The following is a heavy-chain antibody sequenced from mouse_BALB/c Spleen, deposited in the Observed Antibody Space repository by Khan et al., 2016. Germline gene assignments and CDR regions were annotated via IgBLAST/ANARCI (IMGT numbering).Heavy chain of an antibody. CDR2: IGYSGST. V-gene: IGHV3-2*02. CDR3: ARILHYFGSSYWYFDV. CDR1: GYSITSDYA. D-gene: IGHD1-1*01. Sequence: EVQLQESGPGLVKPSQSLSLTCTVTGYSITSDYAWNWFRQFPGNKLEWMGYIGYSGSTSYNPSLKSRISITRDTSRNQLFLQLNSVTTEDTSTYYCARILHYFGSSYWYFDVWGAGTTVTVSS. J-gene: IGHJ1*01.